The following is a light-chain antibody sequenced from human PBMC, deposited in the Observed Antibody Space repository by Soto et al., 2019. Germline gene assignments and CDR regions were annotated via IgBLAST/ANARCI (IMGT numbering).Light chain of an antibody. CDR2: AAS. V-gene: IGKV1-39*01. CDR3: QHSYSS. Sequence: DIQMTQSPSSLSASVGDRVTITCRASQSISSYLNWYQQKPGKAPKLLIYAASSLQSGVPSRFSGSGSGTDFTLTISSLQPEDFATYYCQHSYSSFGGGTKVEIK. J-gene: IGKJ4*01. CDR1: QSISSY.